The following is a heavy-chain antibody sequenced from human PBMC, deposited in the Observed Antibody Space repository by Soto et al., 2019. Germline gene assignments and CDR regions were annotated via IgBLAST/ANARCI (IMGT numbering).Heavy chain of an antibody. D-gene: IGHD2-21*01. CDR3: ARHGTYCGGDCHDAFDI. V-gene: IGHV4-39*01. CDR2: ISYSGST. J-gene: IGHJ3*02. Sequence: PSETMSLTCTISGGSISSSGYYWGWIRQPPGKGLEWIGSISYSGSTHYSPSLKSRVTISVDTSKNQFSLKLSSVTAADTAVYYCARHGTYCGGDCHDAFDIWGQGTMVTVSS. CDR1: GGSISSSGYY.